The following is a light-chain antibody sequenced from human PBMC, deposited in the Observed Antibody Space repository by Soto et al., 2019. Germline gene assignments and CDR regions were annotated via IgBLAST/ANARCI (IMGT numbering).Light chain of an antibody. CDR1: LTMNSN. V-gene: IGKV3-11*01. Sequence: EIVMTHSPATLSVSPGERATLSCRSRLTMNSNLAWYQQNPGQAPRLLIYDASNRATGIPARFSGSGSGKDFTLNIRSIEPEDFAVYYCQQRNNWPPKITVGQGTRMEIK. CDR2: DAS. J-gene: IGKJ5*01. CDR3: QQRNNWPPKIT.